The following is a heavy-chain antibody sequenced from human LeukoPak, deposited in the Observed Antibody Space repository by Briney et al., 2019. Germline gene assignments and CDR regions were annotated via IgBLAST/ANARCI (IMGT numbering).Heavy chain of an antibody. Sequence: PSETLSLTCAVSGGSISSSNWWSWVRQPPGKGLEWIGEIYHSGSTNYNPSLKSRVTISVDTSKNQFSLKLSSVTAADTAVYFCARASDYLWDTYRYVSNSFSPWGQGTLVTVSS. CDR3: ARASDYLWDTYRYVSNSFSP. CDR1: GGSISSSNW. J-gene: IGHJ5*02. CDR2: IYHSGST. V-gene: IGHV4-4*02. D-gene: IGHD3-16*02.